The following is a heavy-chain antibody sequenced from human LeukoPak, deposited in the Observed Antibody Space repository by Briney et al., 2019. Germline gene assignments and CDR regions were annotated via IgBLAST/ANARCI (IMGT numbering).Heavy chain of an antibody. CDR1: GFTFSSYE. V-gene: IGHV3-48*03. J-gene: IGHJ4*02. Sequence: GSLRLSCTASGFTFSSYEMNWVRQAPGKGLEWVSDISSSGSPIYYADSVKGRFTVSRDNAKNSLYLQMSSLRAEDTAVYYCARTMAFWGQGTLVAVSS. CDR3: ARTMAF. CDR2: ISSSGSPI. D-gene: IGHD5-24*01.